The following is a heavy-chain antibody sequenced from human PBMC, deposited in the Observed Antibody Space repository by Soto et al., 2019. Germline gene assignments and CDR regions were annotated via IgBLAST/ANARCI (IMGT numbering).Heavy chain of an antibody. CDR1: GFTALSYA. J-gene: IGHJ4*02. D-gene: IGHD3-10*01. CDR3: AREVQGVTYFDY. Sequence: QVELVQSGPEMMQPGASVKVSCKASGFTALSYAFHWVRQAPGQGPQWLGWINAGVDGTIYSQRYQGRLKITRDSSANIVFLEVNTLPKADTAVYYGAREVQGVTYFDYRGQGTLVAGSS. V-gene: IGHV1-3*01. CDR2: INAGVDGT.